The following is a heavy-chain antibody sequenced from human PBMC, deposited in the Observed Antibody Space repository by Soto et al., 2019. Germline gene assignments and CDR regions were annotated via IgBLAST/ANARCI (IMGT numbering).Heavy chain of an antibody. D-gene: IGHD2-2*01. CDR2: ISTYNGNT. CDR3: ALLPYCTSSSCYYFDY. J-gene: IGHJ4*02. Sequence: QVHLVQSGGEVKKPGASVKVSCKASGYTFTHYGLTWVRQAPGQGLDWVGWISTYNGNTNYAQNLQGRVTTTTDTSTSPAYMELRSLRSDDTAVYYCALLPYCTSSSCYYFDYWGQGTLVTVSS. V-gene: IGHV1-18*01. CDR1: GYTFTHYG.